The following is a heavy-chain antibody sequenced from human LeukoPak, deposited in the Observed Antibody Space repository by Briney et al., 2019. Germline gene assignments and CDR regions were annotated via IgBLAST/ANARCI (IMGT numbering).Heavy chain of an antibody. Sequence: PGGSLRLSCAASGFTFSSYSMNWVRQAPGKGLEWVSYISSSSSTIYYADSVKGRFTFSRDNAKNSLYLQMNSLRAEDTAVYYCARERPRNYYDSSGPIRYWGQGTLVTVSS. CDR2: ISSSSSTI. CDR3: ARERPRNYYDSSGPIRY. J-gene: IGHJ4*02. V-gene: IGHV3-48*01. D-gene: IGHD3-22*01. CDR1: GFTFSSYS.